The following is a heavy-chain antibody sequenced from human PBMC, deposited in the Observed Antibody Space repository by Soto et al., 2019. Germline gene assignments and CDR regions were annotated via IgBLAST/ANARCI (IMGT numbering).Heavy chain of an antibody. Sequence: EVQLLESGGGLVQPGGYLRLSCAASGFTFGTYAMKWLRQAPGRGLECVSFISGSGRTTYYADSVKGRFTVSRDNSKNTMYLQMNSLRAEDTALYYCAKFRGPSYSYYYMDVWGKGTTVTVSS. CDR3: AKFRGPSYSYYYMDV. J-gene: IGHJ6*03. CDR2: ISGSGRTT. V-gene: IGHV3-23*01. D-gene: IGHD3-16*01. CDR1: GFTFGTYA.